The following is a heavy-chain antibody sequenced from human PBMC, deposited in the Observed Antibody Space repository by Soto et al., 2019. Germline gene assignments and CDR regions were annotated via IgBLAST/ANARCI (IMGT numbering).Heavy chain of an antibody. CDR2: INHSGST. J-gene: IGHJ5*02. D-gene: IGHD2-2*01. Sequence: SETLSLTCAVYGGSFSGYYWSWIRQPPGKGLEWIGEINHSGSTNYNPSLKSRVTISVDTSKNQFSLKLSSVTAADTAVYYCARGRKGRYCSSTSCYPDNWFDPWGQGTLVTVSS. V-gene: IGHV4-34*01. CDR3: ARGRKGRYCSSTSCYPDNWFDP. CDR1: GGSFSGYY.